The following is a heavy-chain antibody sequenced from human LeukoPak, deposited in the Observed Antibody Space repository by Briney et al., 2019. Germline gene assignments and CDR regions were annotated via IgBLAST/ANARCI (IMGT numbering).Heavy chain of an antibody. CDR1: GFTFSSYG. CDR2: IRYDGSNK. CDR3: AKDRRSVAGTDYFDY. V-gene: IGHV3-30*02. D-gene: IGHD6-19*01. J-gene: IGHJ4*02. Sequence: GGPLRLSCAASGFTFSSYGMHWVRQAPGKGLEWVAFIRYDGSNKYYADSVKGRFTISRDNSKNTLYLQMNSLRAEDTAVYYCAKDRRSVAGTDYFDYWGQGTLVTVSS.